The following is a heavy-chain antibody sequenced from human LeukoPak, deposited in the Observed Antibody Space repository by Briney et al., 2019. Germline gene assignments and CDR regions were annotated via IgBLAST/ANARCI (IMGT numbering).Heavy chain of an antibody. CDR1: GYTFTGYY. J-gene: IGHJ4*02. CDR2: INPNSGGT. CDR3: ARGYCSGGSCYSTDY. Sequence: ASVKVSCKASGYTFTGYYRHWVRQAPGQGLEWMGWINPNSGGTNYAQKFQGWVTMTRDTSISTAYMELSRLRSDDTAVYYCARGYCSGGSCYSTDYWGQGTLVTVSS. D-gene: IGHD2-15*01. V-gene: IGHV1-2*04.